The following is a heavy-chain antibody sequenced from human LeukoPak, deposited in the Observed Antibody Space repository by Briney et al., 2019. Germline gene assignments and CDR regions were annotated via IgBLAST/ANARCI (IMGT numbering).Heavy chain of an antibody. D-gene: IGHD6-13*01. J-gene: IGHJ4*02. CDR2: IYTSGST. CDR1: GGSISSYY. V-gene: IGHV4-4*07. CDR3: ARGVVPGIAAADSFDY. Sequence: PSETLSLTCTVSGGSISSYYWSWIRQPAGKGLKWIGRIYTSGSTNYNPSLKSRVTMSVDTSKNQFSLKLSSVTAADTAVYYCARGVVPGIAAADSFDYWGQGTLVTVSS.